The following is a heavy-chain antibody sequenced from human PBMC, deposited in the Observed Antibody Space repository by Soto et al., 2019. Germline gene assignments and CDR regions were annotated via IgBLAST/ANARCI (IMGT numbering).Heavy chain of an antibody. CDR2: INGGNDNT. J-gene: IGHJ4*02. D-gene: IGHD5-12*01. CDR1: GYTFTRFA. V-gene: IGHV1-3*01. CDR3: AREGDQIDYDYGLDF. Sequence: GXSVKVSLNASGYTFTRFAIHLLRQAPGQSLEWMGWINGGNDNTRYSQKFQGRVTITMDTSANTVYMEVNVVRPEDTAVYYCAREGDQIDYDYGLDFWGQGTLVTVSS.